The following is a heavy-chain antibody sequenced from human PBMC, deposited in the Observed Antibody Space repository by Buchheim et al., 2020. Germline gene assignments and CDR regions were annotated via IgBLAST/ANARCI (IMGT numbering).Heavy chain of an antibody. Sequence: EVQLLESGGGLVQPGGSLRLSCAASGFTFSTYAMSWVRQAPGKGLEWVSVISGSADSTSYADSVKGRFTVSRGNSQNKLYLQMTSLRAEDTAAYYCAKVIPNPRLLDFYYGMDVWGQGTT. CDR1: GFTFSTYA. D-gene: IGHD2-15*01. J-gene: IGHJ6*02. V-gene: IGHV3-23*01. CDR3: AKVIPNPRLLDFYYGMDV. CDR2: ISGSADST.